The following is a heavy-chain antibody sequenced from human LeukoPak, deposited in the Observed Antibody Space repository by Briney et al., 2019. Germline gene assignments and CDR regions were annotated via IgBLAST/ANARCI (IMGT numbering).Heavy chain of an antibody. CDR1: GYSFTSYW. CDR2: IYPGDSDT. J-gene: IGHJ6*02. D-gene: IGHD1-26*01. V-gene: IGHV5-51*01. CDR3: ARRAGSYYDYYGMDV. Sequence: GESLKISCKGSGYSFTSYWIGWVRQMPGKGLEWMGIIYPGDSDTRYSPSFQGQVTISADKSISTAYLQWSSLKASDTAMYYCARRAGSYYDYYGMDVWGRGNPGHRLL.